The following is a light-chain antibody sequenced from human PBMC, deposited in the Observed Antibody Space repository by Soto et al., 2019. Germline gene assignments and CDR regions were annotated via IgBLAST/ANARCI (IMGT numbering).Light chain of an antibody. J-gene: IGLJ1*01. V-gene: IGLV1-44*01. CDR3: AACDDSLNGYV. CDR2: SNN. Sequence: QSSLTQPPSASGTPGHRVTISCSGSSSHIGSNTVDWYQQLPVTAPKLLIYSNNKRPSGVPDRFSGSKSGTSPSLDISGLQSEDEADYYCAACDDSLNGYVFGTWTKVPGL. CDR1: SSHIGSNT.